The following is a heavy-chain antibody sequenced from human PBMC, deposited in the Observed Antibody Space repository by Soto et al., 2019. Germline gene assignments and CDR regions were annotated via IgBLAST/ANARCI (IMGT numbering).Heavy chain of an antibody. CDR1: GFTFSSYS. CDR2: ISSSSSYI. V-gene: IGHV3-21*01. D-gene: IGHD5-12*01. J-gene: IGHJ6*02. Sequence: PGGSLRLSCAASGFTFSSYSMNWVRQAPGKGLEWVSSISSSSSYIYYADSVKGRFTISRDNSKNTLYLQLSSLRTEDTAVYYCAQPRVGGGHDSPYYYDMDVCGHGTTVTVSS. CDR3: AQPRVGGGHDSPYYYDMDV.